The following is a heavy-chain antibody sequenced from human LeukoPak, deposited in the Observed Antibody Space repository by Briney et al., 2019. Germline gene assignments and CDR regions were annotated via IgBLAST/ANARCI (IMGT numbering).Heavy chain of an antibody. J-gene: IGHJ3*01. CDR2: ITTGSPTK. D-gene: IGHD6-6*01. CDR1: GFTFSPYS. V-gene: IGHV3-48*01. Sequence: PGGSLRLSCAASGFTFSPYSMHWFRQPPGKGLEWVSYITTGSPTKYYADSVKGRFTISRDNAKNSLYLHMSSLRAEDTAVYYCARDSSVCEFDVWGQGTMVTVSS. CDR3: ARDSSVCEFDV.